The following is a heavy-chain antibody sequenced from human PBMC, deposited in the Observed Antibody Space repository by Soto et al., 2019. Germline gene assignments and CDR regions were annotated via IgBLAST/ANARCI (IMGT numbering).Heavy chain of an antibody. Sequence: QLQLQESGPGLVKPSETLSLTCTVSGGSISSTNYYWGWIRQPPGKGLEWIGNIYYSGSTYYNPSLKSRVTISVDTSTNQFSLKLSSVTAADTAIYYCARRPCSSTSCNWFDPWGQGTLVTVSS. CDR1: GGSISSTNYY. J-gene: IGHJ5*02. CDR3: ARRPCSSTSCNWFDP. CDR2: IYYSGST. V-gene: IGHV4-39*01. D-gene: IGHD2-2*01.